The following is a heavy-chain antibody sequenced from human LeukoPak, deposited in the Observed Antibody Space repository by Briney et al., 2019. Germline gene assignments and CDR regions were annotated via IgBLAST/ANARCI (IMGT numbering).Heavy chain of an antibody. J-gene: IGHJ3*02. CDR3: AEVWGSAGYVFDI. Sequence: PGGPLRLSCAASGFTFSSYNMNWVRQAPGKGLEWVSSISSSSSSIYYADSVKGRFAISRDNAKNTLSLQMNSLRAEDTAIYYCAEVWGSAGYVFDIWGQGTMVTVSS. CDR1: GFTFSSYN. V-gene: IGHV3-48*01. CDR2: ISSSSSSI. D-gene: IGHD7-27*01.